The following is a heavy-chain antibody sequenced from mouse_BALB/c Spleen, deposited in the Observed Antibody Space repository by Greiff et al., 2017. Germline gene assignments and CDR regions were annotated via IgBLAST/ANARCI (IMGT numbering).Heavy chain of an antibody. CDR1: GYSITSGYY. V-gene: IGHV3-6*02. CDR2: ISYDGSN. D-gene: IGHD1-1*01. CDR3: ARDLRYGFAY. J-gene: IGHJ3*01. Sequence: VQLQQSGPGLVKPSQSLSLTCSVTGYSITSGYYWNWIRQFPGNKLEWMGYISYDGSNNYNPSLKNRISITRDTSKNQFFLKLNSVTTEDTATYYCARDLRYGFAYWGQGTLVTVSA.